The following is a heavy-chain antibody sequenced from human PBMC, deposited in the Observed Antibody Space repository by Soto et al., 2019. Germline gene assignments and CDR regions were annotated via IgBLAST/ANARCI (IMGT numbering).Heavy chain of an antibody. CDR2: MNPNSGNT. V-gene: IGHV1-8*01. CDR3: ARDCDGSGSYYSPYFDY. Sequence: VASVKVSCKASGYTFTSYDINWVRQATGQGLEWMGWMNPNSGNTGYAQKFQGRVTMTRNTSISTAYMELSSLRSEDTAVYYCARDCDGSGSYYSPYFDYWGKGTLVTVYS. J-gene: IGHJ4*02. D-gene: IGHD3-10*01. CDR1: GYTFTSYD.